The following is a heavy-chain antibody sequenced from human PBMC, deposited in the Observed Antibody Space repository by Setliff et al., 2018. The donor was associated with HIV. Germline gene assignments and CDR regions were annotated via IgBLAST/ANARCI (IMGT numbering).Heavy chain of an antibody. CDR2: LSGYGSRI. D-gene: IGHD3-3*01. CDR1: GFAFSDFE. J-gene: IGHJ4*02. Sequence: GGSLRLSCSASGFAFSDFEMNWVRQAPGKGLEWVAHLSGYGSRIYYADSLKGRFTISRDNAKNSLSLQMSSLRFEDTAVYFCARLDDESGYYRQKTDYFDSLGQGTLVTVSS. V-gene: IGHV3-48*03. CDR3: ARLDDESGYYRQKTDYFDS.